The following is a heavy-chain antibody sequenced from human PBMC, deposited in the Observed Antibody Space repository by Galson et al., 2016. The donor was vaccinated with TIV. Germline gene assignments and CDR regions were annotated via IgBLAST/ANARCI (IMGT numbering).Heavy chain of an antibody. D-gene: IGHD3-22*01. J-gene: IGHJ4*02. CDR2: MSPSSGNT. CDR3: ARGHYYDSSGYSFDF. Sequence: SVKVSCKASGYTFTSFYISWIRQAPGQGLEWMGWMSPSSGNTGYAQKFRGRITMTRHPSTTTVYMELSGLTSEDTAVYYCARGHYYDSSGYSFDFWGQGTLVTVSS. CDR1: GYTFTSFY. V-gene: IGHV1-8*01.